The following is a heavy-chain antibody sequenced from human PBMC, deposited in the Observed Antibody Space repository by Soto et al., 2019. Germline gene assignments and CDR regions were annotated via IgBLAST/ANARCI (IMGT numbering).Heavy chain of an antibody. J-gene: IGHJ6*02. CDR1: GYSFSSYW. Sequence: PGESLKISCKGFGYSFSSYWISWVRQMPGKGLEWMGRIDPSDAYTNYSPSFQGHVTISTDKSISTAYLQWSSLRASDTAMYYCARRYCSSTSCPSNCYAMDVWGQGTTVTVSS. D-gene: IGHD2-2*01. CDR3: ARRYCSSTSCPSNCYAMDV. CDR2: IDPSDAYT. V-gene: IGHV5-10-1*01.